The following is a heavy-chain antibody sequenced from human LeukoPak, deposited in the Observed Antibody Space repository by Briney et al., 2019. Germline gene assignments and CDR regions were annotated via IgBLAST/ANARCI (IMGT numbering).Heavy chain of an antibody. CDR3: ARAYCSSTSCSDAFDI. Sequence: ASVKVSCKASGYTFTSYYMHWVRQAPGQGLEWMGIINPSGGSTSYAQKFQGRVTMTRDTSTSTVYMELSSLGSEDTAVYYCARAYCSSTSCSDAFDIWGQGTMVTVS. V-gene: IGHV1-46*01. D-gene: IGHD2-2*01. J-gene: IGHJ3*02. CDR1: GYTFTSYY. CDR2: INPSGGST.